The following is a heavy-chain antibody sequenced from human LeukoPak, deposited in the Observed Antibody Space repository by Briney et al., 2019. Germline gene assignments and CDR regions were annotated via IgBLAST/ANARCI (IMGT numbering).Heavy chain of an antibody. D-gene: IGHD2-2*01. CDR3: ARDTPSEYCSSTSCYYYYYMDV. CDR2: INHTGST. Sequence: SETLSLTCAVYGGSFSGYYWSWIRQPPGKGLEWIGEINHTGSTNYNPSLKSRVTMSVDTSKKQFSLKLSSVTAADTAVYYCARDTPSEYCSSTSCYYYYYMDVWGKGTTVTVSS. V-gene: IGHV4-34*01. CDR1: GGSFSGYY. J-gene: IGHJ6*03.